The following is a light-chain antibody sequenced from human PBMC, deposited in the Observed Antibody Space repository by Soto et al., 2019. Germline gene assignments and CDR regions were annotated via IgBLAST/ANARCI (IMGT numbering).Light chain of an antibody. J-gene: IGLJ2*01. Sequence: QSVLTQPASVSGSPGQSITISCTGTSSDVGRYNYVSWYQQHPGKAPKLMIYEVTNRPSGVSNRFSASKSGSTASLTISGLQAEDEADYYCSSYAGNYRLLFGGGTKLTVL. V-gene: IGLV2-14*01. CDR3: SSYAGNYRLL. CDR1: SSDVGRYNY. CDR2: EVT.